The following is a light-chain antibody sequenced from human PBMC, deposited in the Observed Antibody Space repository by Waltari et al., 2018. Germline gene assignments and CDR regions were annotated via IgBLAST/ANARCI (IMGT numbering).Light chain of an antibody. V-gene: IGKV1-12*02. J-gene: IGKJ2*01. CDR1: QDISNR. CDR3: QQANSFPSYT. CDR2: GAS. Sequence: DIQMTQSPSSVCASVGERVNITCGAKQDISNRLTWYQQKPGKAPRLLIYGASTLHFGVPSRFSGSGSGTEFTLTISILQPEDFATYYCQQANSFPSYTFGQGTKLDIK.